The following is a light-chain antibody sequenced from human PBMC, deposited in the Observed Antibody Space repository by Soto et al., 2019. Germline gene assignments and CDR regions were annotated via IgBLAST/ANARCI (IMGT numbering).Light chain of an antibody. CDR3: HQTAANPWT. CDR1: QNIGVY. CDR2: AAS. V-gene: IGKV1-39*01. Sequence: EIQMTQSPSSLSASVGDRVTITCRASQNIGVYLNWYQKKPGKAPKLLIHAASSLHSGVPSTFSGSGSGTDFALTISSLQPEDFATYYCHQTAANPWTFAQGTKVEIK. J-gene: IGKJ1*01.